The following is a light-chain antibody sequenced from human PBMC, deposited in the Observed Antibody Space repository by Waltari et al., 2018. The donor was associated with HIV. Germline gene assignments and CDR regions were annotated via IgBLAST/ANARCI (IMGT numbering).Light chain of an antibody. CDR3: GTWNSTLSVFV. Sequence: QSVLTQAPSVSAAPGQRVTISCSADTSTLERNPVSWYQLFPGTSPKLLIYDSHKRPSGIPDRFSGSKSGSSAALVITGLLTGDEADYFCGTWNSTLSVFVFGDGTKVTV. V-gene: IGLV1-51*01. CDR2: DSH. CDR1: TSTLERNP. J-gene: IGLJ1*01.